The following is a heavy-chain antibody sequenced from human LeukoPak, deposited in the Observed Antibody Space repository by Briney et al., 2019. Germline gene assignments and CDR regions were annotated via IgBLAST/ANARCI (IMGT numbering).Heavy chain of an antibody. CDR2: IYRGGST. D-gene: IGHD5-18*01. V-gene: IGHV3-53*01. CDR1: GFTVSSNY. CDR3: AQSGYSYGYLDY. Sequence: GGSLRLSCAASGFTVSSNYMSWVRQAPGKGLEWVSVIYRGGSTYYADSVKGRFTISRDNSKNTLYLQINSLRAEDTAVYYCAQSGYSYGYLDYWGQGTLVTVSS. J-gene: IGHJ4*02.